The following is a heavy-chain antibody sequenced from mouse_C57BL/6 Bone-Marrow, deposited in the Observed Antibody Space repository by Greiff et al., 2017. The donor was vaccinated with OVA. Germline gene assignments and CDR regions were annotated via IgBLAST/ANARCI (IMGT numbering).Heavy chain of an antibody. CDR1: GFTFTDYY. CDR3: ARWEVAPDDY. Sequence: EVHLVESGGGLVQPGGSLSLSCAASGFTFTDYYMSWVRQPPGKALEWLGFIRNKANGYTTEYSASVKGRFTISRDNSQSILYLQMNALRAEDSATYYCARWEVAPDDYWGQGTTLTVSS. D-gene: IGHD1-1*01. V-gene: IGHV7-3*01. J-gene: IGHJ2*01. CDR2: IRNKANGYTT.